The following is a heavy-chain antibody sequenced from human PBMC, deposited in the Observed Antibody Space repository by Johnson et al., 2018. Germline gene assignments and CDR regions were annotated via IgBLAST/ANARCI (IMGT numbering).Heavy chain of an antibody. Sequence: VQLVQSGGGLVQPGGSLRLSCAASGFTFSSYDMHWVRQATGKGLEWVSAISGSDDSTYYADSVKGRFTISRDKSENTLYLQMNGLRAEDTAIYYCPKDRWEGTTGDAFDIWGKGTMVTVSS. CDR3: PKDRWEGTTGDAFDI. V-gene: IGHV3-23*04. D-gene: IGHD1/OR15-1a*01. CDR1: GFTFSSYD. J-gene: IGHJ3*02. CDR2: ISGSDDST.